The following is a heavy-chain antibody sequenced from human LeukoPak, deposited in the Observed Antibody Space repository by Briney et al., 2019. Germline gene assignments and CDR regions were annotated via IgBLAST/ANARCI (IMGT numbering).Heavy chain of an antibody. Sequence: GGSLRLSCAASGFTFRSYAMSWVRQAPGKGLEWVSAVSGSGGSTYHADSVKGRFTISRDNSKNTLYLQMNSLRAEDTALYYCARDSGSNPVYYFDYWGQGTLVTVSS. CDR1: GFTFRSYA. D-gene: IGHD1-26*01. J-gene: IGHJ4*02. V-gene: IGHV3-23*01. CDR3: ARDSGSNPVYYFDY. CDR2: VSGSGGST.